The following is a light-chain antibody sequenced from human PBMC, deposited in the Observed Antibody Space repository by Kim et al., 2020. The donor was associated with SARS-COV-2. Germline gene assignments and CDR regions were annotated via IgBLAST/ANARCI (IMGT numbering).Light chain of an antibody. J-gene: IGKJ1*01. V-gene: IGKV3-20*01. Sequence: PGERATLSCRASQSVSDAYLAWYQQRPGQAPRLLIYGASSRATGIPDRFSGRVSGTDFTPTISRLKPEDFAVYYCQQLDNSVWTFGQGTDV. CDR2: GAS. CDR1: QSVSDAY. CDR3: QQLDNSVWT.